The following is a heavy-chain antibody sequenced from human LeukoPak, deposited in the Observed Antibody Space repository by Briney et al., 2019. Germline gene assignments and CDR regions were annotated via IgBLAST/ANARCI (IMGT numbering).Heavy chain of an antibody. J-gene: IGHJ3*02. CDR2: MHNGGSS. D-gene: IGHD5-12*01. CDR3: ARSAEWLRNAFDT. CDR1: GASTSHFY. V-gene: IGHV4-59*01. Sequence: SSETLSLSCTVSGASTSHFYWNWIRQPPGKGLEWIGYMHNGGSSKHSPSLKSRVTISIDTSKNQFSLQLTSVTAADTAIYYCARSAEWLRNAFDTWGQGTMVSVSS.